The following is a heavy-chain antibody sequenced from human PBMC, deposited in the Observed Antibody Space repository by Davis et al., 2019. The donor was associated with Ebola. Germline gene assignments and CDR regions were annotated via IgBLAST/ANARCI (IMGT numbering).Heavy chain of an antibody. V-gene: IGHV6-1*01. CDR3: ASGFWKAGFNS. Sequence: PSETLSLTCDISGDSVSINSAGWNWIRQSPSRGLEWLGRTYYYRSKWYIDYAESVRGRIIINPDTSKNQLSLQVNSVTPEDTAVYYCASGFWKAGFNSWGQGILVTVSS. CDR1: GDSVSINSAG. CDR2: TYYYRSKWYI. D-gene: IGHD1-1*01. J-gene: IGHJ4*02.